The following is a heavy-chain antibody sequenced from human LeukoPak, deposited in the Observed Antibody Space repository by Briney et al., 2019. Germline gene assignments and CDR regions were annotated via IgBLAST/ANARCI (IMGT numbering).Heavy chain of an antibody. CDR3: GKEVERHFDLKY. CDR2: FSGGGDS. D-gene: IGHD2/OR15-2a*01. J-gene: IGHJ4*02. CDR1: GFTSGIYA. Sequence: GGSLRLSCAVSGFTSGIYAVSWVRQAPGKGLEWVSAFSGGGDSYYADSVRGRFTISRDNSKKILYLQMNSLRAEDTAVYYCGKEVERHFDLKYWGQGTLVTVSS. V-gene: IGHV3-23*01.